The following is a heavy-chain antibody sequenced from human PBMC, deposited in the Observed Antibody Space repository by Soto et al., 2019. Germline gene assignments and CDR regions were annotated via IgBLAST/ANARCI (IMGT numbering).Heavy chain of an antibody. CDR3: ARAYFESDDDILTGYRAPFDV. CDR2: INPNSGGT. Sequence: VASVKVSCKASGYTFTGYYMHWVRQAPGQGLEWMGWINPNSGGTNYAQKFQGWVTMTRDTSISTAYMELSRLRSDDTAVYYCARAYFESDDDILTGYRAPFDVWGQGTLVTVAS. J-gene: IGHJ4*02. CDR1: GYTFTGYY. D-gene: IGHD3-9*01. V-gene: IGHV1-2*04.